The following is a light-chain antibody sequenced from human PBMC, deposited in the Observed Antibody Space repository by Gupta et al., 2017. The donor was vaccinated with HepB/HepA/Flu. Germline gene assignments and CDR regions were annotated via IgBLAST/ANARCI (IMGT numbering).Light chain of an antibody. J-gene: IGKJ1*01. CDR1: QGIRND. CDR3: LQYYNYPPT. V-gene: IGKV1-6*01. CDR2: AAS. Sequence: AIQMTQSPSSLSASVGDRVTITCRASQGIRNDLGWYQQKPGKAPKLLIYAASSLQSGLPSRFSGSGSGTDFTLTISILHPEDFATYYCLQYYNYPPTFGQGTRVEIK.